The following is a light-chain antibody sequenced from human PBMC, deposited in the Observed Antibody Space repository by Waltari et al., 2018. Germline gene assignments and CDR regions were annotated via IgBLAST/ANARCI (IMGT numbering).Light chain of an antibody. CDR3: LQGAHWPYT. CDR2: KVS. Sequence: DVVVTQSPLSLPVTLGQPASISCRSSQSLVYSNGNTYLNWFHQRPGQSPRRLIYKVSNRDSGVPDRFSGGGSVTDFTLKISRVEAEDVGVYYCLQGAHWPYTFGQGTKLEIK. CDR1: QSLVYSNGNTY. J-gene: IGKJ2*01. V-gene: IGKV2-30*01.